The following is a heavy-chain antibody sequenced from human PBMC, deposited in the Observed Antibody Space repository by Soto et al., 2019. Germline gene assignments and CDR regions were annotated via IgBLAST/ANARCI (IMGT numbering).Heavy chain of an antibody. CDR2: IYHSGST. D-gene: IGHD3-22*01. V-gene: IGHV4-30-2*01. CDR3: ARGGYYYDSSGPTVAFDI. CDR1: GGSISSGGYS. Sequence: PSETLSLTCAVSGGSISSGGYSWSWIRQPPGKGLEWIGYIYHSGSTYYNPFLKSRVTISVDRSKNQFSLKLSSVTAADTAVYYCARGGYYYDSSGPTVAFDIWGQGTMVTVSS. J-gene: IGHJ3*02.